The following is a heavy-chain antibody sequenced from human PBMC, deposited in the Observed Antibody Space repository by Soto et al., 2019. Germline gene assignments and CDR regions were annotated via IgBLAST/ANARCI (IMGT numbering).Heavy chain of an antibody. CDR3: ARGLYYYDSSGYYAPGYFDY. D-gene: IGHD3-22*01. CDR1: GFTFTASA. CDR2: IVVGSGKT. Sequence: SVKVSCKASGFTFTASAVQWVRQARGQRLEWIGWIVVGSGKTNYAENFRERVTITRDTSTSTAYMELRSLRSDDTAVYYCARGLYYYDSSGYYAPGYFDYWGQGTLVTVSS. V-gene: IGHV1-58*01. J-gene: IGHJ4*02.